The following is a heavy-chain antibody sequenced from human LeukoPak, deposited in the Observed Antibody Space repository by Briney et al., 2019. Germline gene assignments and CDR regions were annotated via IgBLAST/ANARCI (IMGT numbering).Heavy chain of an antibody. CDR3: AKDTSIAMAGNDY. J-gene: IGHJ4*02. CDR1: GFTFSSYA. CDR2: ISGSATST. Sequence: AGGSLRLSCAASGFTFSSYAMSWVRQAPGNGLEWVSAISGSATSTYYADSVKGRFTISRDNSKNTLYLQMNSLRAEDTAVYYCAKDTSIAMAGNDYWGQGTLVTVSS. D-gene: IGHD6-19*01. V-gene: IGHV3-23*01.